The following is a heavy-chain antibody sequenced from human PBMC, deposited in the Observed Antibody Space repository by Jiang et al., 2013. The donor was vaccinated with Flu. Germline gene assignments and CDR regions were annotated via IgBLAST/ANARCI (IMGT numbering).Heavy chain of an antibody. CDR2: VSPISGST. CDR1: GYTFTSYD. J-gene: IGHJ6*02. Sequence: GYTFTSYDINWVRQATGQGLEWMGWVSPISGSTGYAQNFQGRVTITADKSTSTAYMELSSLRSEDTAVYYCATGHLIYYGSGSYDYYYYGMDVWGQGTTVTVSS. CDR3: ATGHLIYYGSGSYDYYYYGMDV. D-gene: IGHD3-10*01. V-gene: IGHV1-8*01.